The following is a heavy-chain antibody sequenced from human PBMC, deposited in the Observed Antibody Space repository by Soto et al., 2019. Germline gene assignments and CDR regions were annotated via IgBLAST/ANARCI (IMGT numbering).Heavy chain of an antibody. J-gene: IGHJ5*02. Sequence: SETLSLTCAVSGGSISSGGYSWSWIRQPPGKGLEWIGYIYHSGSTYYNPSLKSRVTISVDRPKNQFSLKLSSVTAADTAVYYCARVVPAAIRRRWFDPWGQGTLVTVSS. V-gene: IGHV4-30-2*01. CDR1: GGSISSGGYS. CDR3: ARVVPAAIRRRWFDP. CDR2: IYHSGST. D-gene: IGHD2-2*02.